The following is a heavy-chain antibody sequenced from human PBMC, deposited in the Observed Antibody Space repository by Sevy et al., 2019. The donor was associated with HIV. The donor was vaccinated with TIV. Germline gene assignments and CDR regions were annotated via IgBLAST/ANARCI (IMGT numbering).Heavy chain of an antibody. V-gene: IGHV5-51*01. Sequence: GESLKISCKGSGYSFTSYWIGWVRQMPGKGLEWMGMIYPGDSDTRYSPSFQGQVTISADKSISTAYLQWSSLKASDTAMYYCARLPGRGSGGRINAFDIWGQGTMVTVSS. CDR2: IYPGDSDT. CDR1: GYSFTSYW. D-gene: IGHD2-15*01. CDR3: ARLPGRGSGGRINAFDI. J-gene: IGHJ3*02.